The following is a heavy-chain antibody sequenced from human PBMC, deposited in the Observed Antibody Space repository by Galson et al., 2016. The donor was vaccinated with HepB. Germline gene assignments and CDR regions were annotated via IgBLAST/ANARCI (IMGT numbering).Heavy chain of an antibody. V-gene: IGHV1-46*01. CDR2: INPSGGST. J-gene: IGHJ4*02. D-gene: IGHD6-19*01. Sequence: SVKVSCKASGYTFTSYYMHWVRQAPGQGLEWVGIINPSGGSTSYAQKFQGRVTMTRDTSTSTVYMELSSLRSEDTAVYYCASKLSGSKSGGSNFGCWGQGTLVTVSS. CDR1: GYTFTSYY. CDR3: ASKLSGSKSGGSNFGC.